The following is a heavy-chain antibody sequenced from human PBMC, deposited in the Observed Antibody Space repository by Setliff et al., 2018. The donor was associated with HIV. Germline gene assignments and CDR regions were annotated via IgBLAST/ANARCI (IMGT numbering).Heavy chain of an antibody. Sequence: SETLSLTCTVSGGSISSHYWSWVRQSPGKGLEWIGSISYSGSTNHNPSLKNRVTISVDTSKNQFSLRLSSVTSADTVVYYCARGVTSPFATGIWGHGTLVTVSS. CDR3: ARGVTSPFATGI. J-gene: IGHJ4*01. V-gene: IGHV4-59*11. CDR2: ISYSGST. D-gene: IGHD2-2*01. CDR1: GGSISSHY.